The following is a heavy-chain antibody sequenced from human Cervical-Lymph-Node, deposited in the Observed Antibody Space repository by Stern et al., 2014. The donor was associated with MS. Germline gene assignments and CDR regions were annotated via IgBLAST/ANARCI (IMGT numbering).Heavy chain of an antibody. V-gene: IGHV3-23*04. CDR2: ITGSGGST. Sequence: EVHLVESGGGLVQPGGPLRLSCAASGFTFSSYAMPWGRQAPGKGLEWVSPITGSGGSTYYASSVKGRFTISRDNSKNTLDLQRNSLRAEDTAVYYCAKSTVTSLIDYWGQGTLVTVSS. CDR1: GFTFSSYA. CDR3: AKSTVTSLIDY. J-gene: IGHJ4*02. D-gene: IGHD4-17*01.